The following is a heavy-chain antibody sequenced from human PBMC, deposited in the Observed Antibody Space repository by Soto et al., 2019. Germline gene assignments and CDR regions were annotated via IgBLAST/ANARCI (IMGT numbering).Heavy chain of an antibody. CDR2: VYYIGST. CDR3: ARGLRDSSGYYYYYYGMDV. Sequence: SETLSLTCTVSSDSISSSRYYWGWIRQSPGMGLEWIGSVYYIGSTNYNPSLKSRVTISVDTSKNQFSLKLSSVTAADTAVYYCARGLRDSSGYYYYYYGMDVWGQGTTVTVSS. V-gene: IGHV4-39*07. CDR1: SDSISSSRYY. J-gene: IGHJ6*02. D-gene: IGHD3-22*01.